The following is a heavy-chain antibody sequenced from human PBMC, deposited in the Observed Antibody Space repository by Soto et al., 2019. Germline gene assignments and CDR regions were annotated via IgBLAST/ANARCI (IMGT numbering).Heavy chain of an antibody. J-gene: IGHJ3*02. CDR1: GFTFSSYG. V-gene: IGHV3-33*01. D-gene: IGHD1-1*01. Sequence: QVQLVESGGGVVQPGRSLRLSCAASGFTFSSYGMHWVRQAPGKGLEWVAVIWYDGSNKYYADSVKGRFTISRDNSKNTLYLQMNSLRAEDTAVYYCARVPTSEPGDASDIWGQGTMVTVSS. CDR3: ARVPTSEPGDASDI. CDR2: IWYDGSNK.